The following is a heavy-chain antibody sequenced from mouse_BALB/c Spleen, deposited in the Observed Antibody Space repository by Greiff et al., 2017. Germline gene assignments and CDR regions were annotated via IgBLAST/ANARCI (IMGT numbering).Heavy chain of an antibody. D-gene: IGHD1-2*01. V-gene: IGHV3-8*02. CDR3: ARSLGFTTATPYFDY. Sequence: EVKLMESGPSLVKPSQTLSLTCSVTGDSITSGYWNWIRKFPGNKLEYMGYISYSGSTYYNPSLKSRISITRDTSKNQYYLQLNSVTTEDTATYYCARSLGFTTATPYFDYWGQGTTLTVSS. CDR1: GDSITSGY. J-gene: IGHJ2*01. CDR2: ISYSGST.